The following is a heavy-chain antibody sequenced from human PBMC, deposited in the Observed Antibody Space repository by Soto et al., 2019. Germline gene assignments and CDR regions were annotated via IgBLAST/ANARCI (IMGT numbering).Heavy chain of an antibody. J-gene: IGHJ3*02. D-gene: IGHD2-2*01. Sequence: SQTLSLTCAISGDSVSSNSAAWNWIRQSPSRGLEWLGRTYYRSKWYNDYAVSVKSRITINPDTSKNQFSLQLNSVTPEDTAVYYCAREVMGVVPAAMPYDAFDIWGQGTMVTVSS. CDR3: AREVMGVVPAAMPYDAFDI. V-gene: IGHV6-1*01. CDR2: TYYRSKWYN. CDR1: GDSVSSNSAA.